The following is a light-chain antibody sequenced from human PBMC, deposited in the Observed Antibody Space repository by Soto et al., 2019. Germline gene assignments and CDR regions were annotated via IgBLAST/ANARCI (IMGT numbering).Light chain of an antibody. V-gene: IGLV1-40*01. J-gene: IGLJ2*01. CDR1: SSNIGAGYD. Sequence: QPVLTQPPSVSGAPGQRVTISCTGSSSNIGAGYDVHWYQQLPGTAPKLLIYGNNNRPSGVPDRISGSKSGTLASLAITGLQAEDEADYYCQSYDSSLATSVFGGGTQLTVL. CDR2: GNN. CDR3: QSYDSSLATSV.